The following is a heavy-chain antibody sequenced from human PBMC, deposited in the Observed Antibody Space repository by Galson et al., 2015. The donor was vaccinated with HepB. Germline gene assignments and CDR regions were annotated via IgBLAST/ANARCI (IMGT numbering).Heavy chain of an antibody. V-gene: IGHV3-23*01. D-gene: IGHD2-15*01. CDR1: GFSFTRYA. Sequence: SLRLSCAASGFSFTRYAMTWVRQAPGKGLEWVSSITSSGGNRYYPDSVKGRFTVSRDNSKNTLLLQLNSLRAEDTAMYFCAKDGIMVANNPYHFHYWGQGTLVTVSS. CDR3: AKDGIMVANNPYHFHY. CDR2: ITSSGGNR. J-gene: IGHJ4*02.